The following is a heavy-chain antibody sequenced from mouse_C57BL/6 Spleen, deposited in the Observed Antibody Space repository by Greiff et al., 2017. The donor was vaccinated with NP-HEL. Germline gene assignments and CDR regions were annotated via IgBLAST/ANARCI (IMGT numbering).Heavy chain of an antibody. CDR2: FHPSDSDT. D-gene: IGHD1-1*01. CDR1: GYTFTSYW. J-gene: IGHJ4*01. CDR3: AITTGVAKDAMDY. Sequence: QVQLQQPGAELVKPGASVKVSCKASGYTFTSYWMHWVQQRPSQGLEWIGRFHPSDSDTNYKQKFKGKATLTVDKSSSTAYKQLSSLTSEDSAVYYCAITTGVAKDAMDYWGQGTSVTVSS. V-gene: IGHV1-74*01.